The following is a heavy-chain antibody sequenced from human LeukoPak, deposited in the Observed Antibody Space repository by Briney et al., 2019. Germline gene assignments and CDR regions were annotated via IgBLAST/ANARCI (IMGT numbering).Heavy chain of an antibody. Sequence: GGSLRLSCAASGFTFSSYWMHWVRQAPGKGLVWVSRINRDGRSTSYADSVKGRFTISRDNAKNTLYLQMNSLRAEDTAVYYCARGVKGSGSYYRYNYYYYGMDVWGQGTTVTVSS. V-gene: IGHV3-74*01. D-gene: IGHD3-10*01. CDR1: GFTFSSYW. CDR2: INRDGRST. J-gene: IGHJ6*02. CDR3: ARGVKGSGSYYRYNYYYYGMDV.